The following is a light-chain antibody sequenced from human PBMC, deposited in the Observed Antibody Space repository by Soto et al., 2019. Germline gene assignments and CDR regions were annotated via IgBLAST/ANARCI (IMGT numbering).Light chain of an antibody. CDR2: GAS. CDR3: QQYGSSLLT. CDR1: QSVSSSY. J-gene: IGKJ4*01. V-gene: IGKV3-20*01. Sequence: EIVLTQSPGTLSLSPGERATLSCRASQSVSSSYLAWYQQKPGQAPRLLIYGASSRATGIPDRFSGSGSGTDFTLTISRLAPEDFAVYYCQQYGSSLLTFGGGTKVEIK.